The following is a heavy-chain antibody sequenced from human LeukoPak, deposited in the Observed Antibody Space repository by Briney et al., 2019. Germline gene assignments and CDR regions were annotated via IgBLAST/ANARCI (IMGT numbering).Heavy chain of an antibody. CDR1: GVSISSGDYY. D-gene: IGHD3-22*01. V-gene: IGHV4-30-4*01. CDR3: ARPYYYDSRIDP. J-gene: IGHJ5*02. Sequence: SQALSLTCTVSGVSISSGDYYWSWIRQPPEKGLEWIGYTYYSGSTYYNPSLKSRVTISVDTSKNQFSLKLSSVTAADTAVYYCARPYYYDSRIDPWGQGTRVTVSS. CDR2: TYYSGST.